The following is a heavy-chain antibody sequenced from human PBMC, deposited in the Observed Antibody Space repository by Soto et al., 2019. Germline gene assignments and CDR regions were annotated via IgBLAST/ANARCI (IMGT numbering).Heavy chain of an antibody. V-gene: IGHV3-33*01. CDR3: ATLGSVAYYDFWSGYYPELNY. D-gene: IGHD3-3*01. Sequence: GGSLRLSCAASGFTFRIYSMHWVRQSPGKGLEWVAVMWYDGTNKYYGESVKGRFTISRDNSKNTLYLQMNSLRAEDTAVYYCATLGSVAYYDFWSGYYPELNYWGQGTLVTVS. J-gene: IGHJ4*02. CDR1: GFTFRIYS. CDR2: MWYDGTNK.